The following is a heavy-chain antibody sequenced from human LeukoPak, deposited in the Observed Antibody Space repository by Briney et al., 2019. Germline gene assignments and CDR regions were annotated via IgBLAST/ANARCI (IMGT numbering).Heavy chain of an antibody. Sequence: GGSLRLSCAASGFTFSSYSMNWVRQAPGKGLEWVSSISSSSSYIYYADSVKGRFTISRNNAKNSLYLQMNSLRAEDTAVYYCARAGVDIVATTLFAFDIWGQGTMVTVSS. CDR2: ISSSSSYI. CDR3: ARAGVDIVATTLFAFDI. D-gene: IGHD5-12*01. J-gene: IGHJ3*02. V-gene: IGHV3-21*01. CDR1: GFTFSSYS.